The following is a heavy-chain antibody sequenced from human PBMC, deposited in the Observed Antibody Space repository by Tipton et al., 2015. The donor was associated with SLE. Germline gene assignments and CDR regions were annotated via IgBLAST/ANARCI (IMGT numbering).Heavy chain of an antibody. Sequence: LRLSCAASGFTFSSYAMSWVRQAPGKGLEWIGEINHSGSTNYNPSLKSRVTISVDTSKNQFSLKLSSVTAADTAVYYCARHGLELPFDYWGQGTLVTVSS. V-gene: IGHV4-34*01. D-gene: IGHD1-7*01. CDR3: ARHGLELPFDY. J-gene: IGHJ4*02. CDR1: GFTFSSYA. CDR2: INHSGST.